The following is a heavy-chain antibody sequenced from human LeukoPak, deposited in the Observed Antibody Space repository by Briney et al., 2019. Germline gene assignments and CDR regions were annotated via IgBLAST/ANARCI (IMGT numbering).Heavy chain of an antibody. CDR3: AKDLTELTLALNC. Sequence: GGSLRLSCAASGFPFSSYGMAWVRQAPGKGLEWMAVISNDGTRKYYADSVKGRFTISRDNSKNTLYLQMNSLRVEDMAVCYCAKDLTELTLALNCWGQGTLVTVSS. V-gene: IGHV3-30*18. D-gene: IGHD3-9*01. CDR1: GFPFSSYG. J-gene: IGHJ4*02. CDR2: ISNDGTRK.